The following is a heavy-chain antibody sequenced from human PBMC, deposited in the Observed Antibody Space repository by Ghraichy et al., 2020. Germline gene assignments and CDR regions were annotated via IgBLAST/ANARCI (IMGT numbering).Heavy chain of an antibody. CDR2: VSSGSTYV. CDR3: ARGHDDSDQYYFDY. Sequence: GGSLRLSCAASGFTFSSYTMNWVRQAPGKGLEWVSSVSSGSTYVYSADSLKGRFTISRDNAKNSLYLQINSLRAEDTAVYYCARGHDDSDQYYFDYWGQGTLVTVAS. CDR1: GFTFSSYT. V-gene: IGHV3-21*01. D-gene: IGHD4-17*01. J-gene: IGHJ4*02.